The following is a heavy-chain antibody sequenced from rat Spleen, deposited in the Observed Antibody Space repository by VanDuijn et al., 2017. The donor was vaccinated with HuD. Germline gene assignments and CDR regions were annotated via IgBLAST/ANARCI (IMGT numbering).Heavy chain of an antibody. V-gene: IGHV5-20*01. CDR2: ISYDGGST. D-gene: IGHD1-4*01. Sequence: EVQLAESGGGLVQPGRSLKLSCAASGFIFSDYYMAWVRQAPTKGLEWVASISYDGGSTYYRDSVKGRFTISRDNAKSSLYLQMDSLRSEDTATYYCARRHFGYTDYFDYWGQGVMVTVSS. CDR3: ARRHFGYTDYFDY. J-gene: IGHJ2*01. CDR1: GFIFSDYY.